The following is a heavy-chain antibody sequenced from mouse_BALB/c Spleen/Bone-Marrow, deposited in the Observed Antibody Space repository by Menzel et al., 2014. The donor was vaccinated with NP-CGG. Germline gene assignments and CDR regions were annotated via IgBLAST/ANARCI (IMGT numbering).Heavy chain of an antibody. V-gene: IGHV5-9-1*01. CDR3: ARHGITRLLDY. J-gene: IGHJ2*01. Sequence: EVMLVESGGGLVKPGGSLKLSCAASGFTFSSYAMSWVRQTPEKRLEWVATISSGGSYTYYPDSVKGRFTISRDNAKNTLYLQMSSLRSEDTAMYYCARHGITRLLDYWGQGTTLTVSP. CDR1: GFTFSSYA. D-gene: IGHD2-4*01. CDR2: ISSGGSYT.